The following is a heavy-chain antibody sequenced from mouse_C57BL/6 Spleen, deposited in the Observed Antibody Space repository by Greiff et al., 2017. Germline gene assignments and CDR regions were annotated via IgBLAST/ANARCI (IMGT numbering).Heavy chain of an antibody. D-gene: IGHD1-1*01. V-gene: IGHV2-6-1*01. Sequence: VQLVESGPGLVAPSQSLSITCTVSGFSLTSYGVHWVRQPPGKGLEWLVVIWSDGSTTYNSALKSRLSISKDNSKSQVCLKMSSLQTDDTAMYYCARQEGVVATDYYAMDYWGQGTSVTVSS. CDR1: GFSLTSYG. CDR2: IWSDGST. J-gene: IGHJ4*01. CDR3: ARQEGVVATDYYAMDY.